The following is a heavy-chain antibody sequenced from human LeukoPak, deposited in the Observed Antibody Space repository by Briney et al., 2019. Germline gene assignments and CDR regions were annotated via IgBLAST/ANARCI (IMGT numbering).Heavy chain of an antibody. CDR2: IYTSGST. V-gene: IGHV4-4*07. J-gene: IGHJ4*02. CDR3: ARVGCSSTSCYADY. CDR1: GVSISSYY. D-gene: IGHD2-2*01. Sequence: SETLSLPCTVSGVSISSYYWSWIRQPAGKGLEWIGRIYTSGSTNYNPSLKSRVTMSVDTSKNQFSLKLSSVTAADTAVYYCARVGCSSTSCYADYWGQGTLVTVSS.